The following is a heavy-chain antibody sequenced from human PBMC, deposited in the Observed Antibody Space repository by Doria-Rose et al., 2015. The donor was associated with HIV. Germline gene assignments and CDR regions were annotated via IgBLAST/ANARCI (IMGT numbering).Heavy chain of an antibody. CDR2: IFSDHER. V-gene: IGHV2-26*01. Sequence: QVTLKESGPLLVKPTETLTLTCTVSGVSLSSPGMGVSWIRQPPGKALEWLANIFSDHERSYKTSLKSRLTISRGTSRSQVVLTMTDMEPVDTATYYCARIKSSRWYHKYYFDFWGQGTLVIVSA. CDR3: ARIKSSRWYHKYYFDF. J-gene: IGHJ4*02. D-gene: IGHD6-13*01. CDR1: GVSLSSPGMG.